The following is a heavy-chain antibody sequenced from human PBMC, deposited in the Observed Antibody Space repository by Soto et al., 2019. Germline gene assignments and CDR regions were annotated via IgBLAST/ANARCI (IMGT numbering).Heavy chain of an antibody. CDR2: IIPIFGTA. D-gene: IGHD1-7*01. CDR3: ATAAVSGTTVDYYYGMDF. J-gene: IGHJ6*02. Sequence: SVKVSCKASGGTFSSYAISWVRQAPGQGLEWMGGIIPIFGTANYAQKFQGRVTITADESTSTAYMELSSLRSEDTAVYYCATAAVSGTTVDYYYGMDFWGQGTTVIVSS. CDR1: GGTFSSYA. V-gene: IGHV1-69*01.